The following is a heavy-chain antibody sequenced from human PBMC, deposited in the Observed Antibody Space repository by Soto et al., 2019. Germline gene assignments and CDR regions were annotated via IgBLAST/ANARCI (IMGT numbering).Heavy chain of an antibody. Sequence: PGGSLRLSCAASGFTFSSYSMNWVRQAPGKGLEWVSSISSSSSYIYYADSVKGRFTISRDNAKNSLYLQMNSLRAEDTAVYYCARDTSSSSEINWFDPWGQGALVTVS. CDR3: ARDTSSSSEINWFDP. CDR2: ISSSSSYI. CDR1: GFTFSSYS. D-gene: IGHD6-6*01. J-gene: IGHJ5*02. V-gene: IGHV3-21*01.